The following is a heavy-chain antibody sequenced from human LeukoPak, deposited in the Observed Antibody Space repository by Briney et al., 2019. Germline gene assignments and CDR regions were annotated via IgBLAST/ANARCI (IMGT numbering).Heavy chain of an antibody. D-gene: IGHD6-13*01. CDR1: GHTLTDLS. Sequence: GASVTVSCKDSGHTLTDLSMHWVRQGPGTGLEWMGRFDPEDGETMLAQKFQGRVTMTEETSTDTAYMELRSLRSEDTAVYYCATLAATGIGVFWWGPGTLVTVAS. CDR2: FDPEDGET. V-gene: IGHV1-24*01. CDR3: ATLAATGIGVFW. J-gene: IGHJ4*02.